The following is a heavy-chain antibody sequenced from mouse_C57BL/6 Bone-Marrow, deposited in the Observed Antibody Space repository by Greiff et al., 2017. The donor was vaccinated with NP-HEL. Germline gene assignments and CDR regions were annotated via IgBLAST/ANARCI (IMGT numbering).Heavy chain of an antibody. V-gene: IGHV3-6*01. CDR1: GYSITSGYY. Sequence: VQLKQSGPGLVKPSQSLSLTCSVTGYSITSGYYWNWIRQFPGNKLEWMGYISYDGSNNYNPSLKNRISITRDTSKNQFFLKLNSVTTEDTATYYCARVTVHFDYWGQGTTLTVSS. D-gene: IGHD4-1*01. CDR2: ISYDGSN. J-gene: IGHJ2*01. CDR3: ARVTVHFDY.